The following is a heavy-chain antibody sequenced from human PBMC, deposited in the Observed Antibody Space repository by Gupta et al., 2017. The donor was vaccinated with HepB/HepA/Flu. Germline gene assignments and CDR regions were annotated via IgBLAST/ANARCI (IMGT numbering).Heavy chain of an antibody. V-gene: IGHV3-7*01. CDR2: INQDGSKK. CDR3: ARDDGGLEPSDGFDS. D-gene: IGHD1-14*01. CDR1: GFTFSRYW. J-gene: IGHJ4*02. Sequence: EVQLVESGGGLVQPGGSLRLSCAASGFTFSRYWMSWVRQAPGKGLEWVANINQDGSKKYYVDSVKGRFTTSRDNAKNSLYLQMNSLRAEDTALYYCARDDGGLEPSDGFDSWGQGILVTVSS.